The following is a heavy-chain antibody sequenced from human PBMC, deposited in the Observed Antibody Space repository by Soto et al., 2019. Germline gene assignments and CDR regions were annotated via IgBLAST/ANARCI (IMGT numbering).Heavy chain of an antibody. Sequence: ASVKVSCKASGYTFTTYAMHWVRQAPGQRLEWLGWINVGNGDTRYSQNFQGRVTFISDTSANTVSMLLSSLRSEDTAIYYCVGGFCSGGSCLNWIDPWGQGTLVTVPS. CDR2: INVGNGDT. J-gene: IGHJ5*02. CDR3: VGGFCSGGSCLNWIDP. D-gene: IGHD2-15*01. V-gene: IGHV1-3*01. CDR1: GYTFTTYA.